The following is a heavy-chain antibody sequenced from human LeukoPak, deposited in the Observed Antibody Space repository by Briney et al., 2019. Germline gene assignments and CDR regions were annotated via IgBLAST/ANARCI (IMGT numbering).Heavy chain of an antibody. CDR1: GGSFSGYY. V-gene: IGHV4-4*07. CDR2: IYTSGST. J-gene: IGHJ4*02. D-gene: IGHD3-10*01. Sequence: SETLSPTCAVYGGSFSGYYWSWIRQSAGKGLEWIGRIYTSGSTNYNPSLKSRVTMSVDTSKNQFSLKLTSVTAADTAVYYCARDRNYGSGNLFDYWGQGTLVTVPS. CDR3: ARDRNYGSGNLFDY.